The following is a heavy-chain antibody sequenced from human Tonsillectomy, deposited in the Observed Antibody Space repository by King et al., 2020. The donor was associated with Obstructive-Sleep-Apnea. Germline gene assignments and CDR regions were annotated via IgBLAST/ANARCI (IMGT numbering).Heavy chain of an antibody. CDR1: GYSFTSYW. V-gene: IGHV5-51*01. J-gene: IGHJ4*02. D-gene: IGHD2-2*01. CDR3: ARPMAGYCSSSTHCYAPDYFDY. CDR2: IYPGDSDT. Sequence: QLVQSGAEVKKPGESLKISCKGSGYSFTSYWIGWVRQMPGKGLEWMGIIYPGDSDTRYSPPFQGQVTISADKSISTAYLQWSSLKASDPAMYYCARPMAGYCSSSTHCYAPDYFDYWGQGTPVTVSS.